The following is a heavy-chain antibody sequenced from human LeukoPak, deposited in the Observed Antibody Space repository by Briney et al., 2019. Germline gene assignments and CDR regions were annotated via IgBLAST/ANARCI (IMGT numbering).Heavy chain of an antibody. V-gene: IGHV4-4*07. D-gene: IGHD3-22*01. J-gene: IGHJ3*02. CDR1: GGSISSYY. CDR2: IYTSGST. Sequence: SETLSLTCTVSGGSISSYYWSWIRQPAGKGLVWIGRIYTSGSTNYNPSLKSRVTMSVDTSKNQFSLKLSSVTAADTAVYYCARDIGYYDSSGYPRDAFDIWGQGTMVTVSS. CDR3: ARDIGYYDSSGYPRDAFDI.